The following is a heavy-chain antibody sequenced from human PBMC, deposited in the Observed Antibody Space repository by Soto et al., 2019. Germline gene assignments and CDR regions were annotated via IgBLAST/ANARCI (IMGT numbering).Heavy chain of an antibody. CDR2: IIPIFGTA. CDR3: ARERSIVVVTNDAFDI. V-gene: IGHV1-69*01. Sequence: QVQLVQSGAEVKKPGSSVKVSCKASGGTFSSYAISWVLQAPGQGLEWMGGIIPIFGTANYAQKFQGRVTITADESTSTAYMELSSLRSEDTAVYYCARERSIVVVTNDAFDIWGQGTMVTVSS. CDR1: GGTFSSYA. D-gene: IGHD2-21*02. J-gene: IGHJ3*02.